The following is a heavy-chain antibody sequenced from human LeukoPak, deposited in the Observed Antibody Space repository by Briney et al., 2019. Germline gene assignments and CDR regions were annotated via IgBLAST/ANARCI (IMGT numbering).Heavy chain of an antibody. D-gene: IGHD3-16*01. CDR2: VSYDESYK. Sequence: GRSLRLSCAASGFTFSSYGMHWVRQAPGKGLEWVAVVSYDESYKYYADSVKGRFTISRDNSKNTVYLQMNTLRDEDTAVYYCARAVGPFDYWGQGTLVTVSS. CDR1: GFTFSSYG. J-gene: IGHJ4*02. V-gene: IGHV3-30*03. CDR3: ARAVGPFDY.